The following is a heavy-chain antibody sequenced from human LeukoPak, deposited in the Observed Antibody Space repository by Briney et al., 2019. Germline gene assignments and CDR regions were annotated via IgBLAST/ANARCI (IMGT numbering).Heavy chain of an antibody. CDR3: ARKYCTNGVCYGLDAFDI. CDR1: GFTFSSYE. Sequence: GGSPRLSCAASGFTFSSYERNWVRQAPGKGLEWVSYISSSGSTIYYADSVKGRFTISRDNAKNSLYLQMNSLRAEDTAVYYCARKYCTNGVCYGLDAFDIWGQGTMVTVSS. V-gene: IGHV3-48*03. D-gene: IGHD2-8*01. CDR2: ISSSGSTI. J-gene: IGHJ3*02.